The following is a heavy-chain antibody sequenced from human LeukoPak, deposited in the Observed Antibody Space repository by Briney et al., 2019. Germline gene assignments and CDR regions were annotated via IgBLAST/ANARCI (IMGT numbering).Heavy chain of an antibody. V-gene: IGHV4-4*02. Sequence: SETLSLTCALSGDSISSSNGWGWLRQPPGTGLEWIGEIYHSGSTNYNPSLKSRVTIPVDKSKNQFSLKLSSVTAADTAVYYCARGLTMVRGVPPFDYWGKGTLVTVSS. CDR3: ARGLTMVRGVPPFDY. D-gene: IGHD3-10*01. CDR1: GDSISSSNG. CDR2: IYHSGST. J-gene: IGHJ4*02.